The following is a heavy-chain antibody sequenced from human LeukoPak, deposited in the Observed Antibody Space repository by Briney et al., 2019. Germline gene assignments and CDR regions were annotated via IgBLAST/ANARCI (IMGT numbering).Heavy chain of an antibody. CDR1: GYTLSEYA. J-gene: IGHJ4*02. V-gene: IGHV7-4-1*01. D-gene: IGHD2-2*01. Sequence: GASVKVSCKASGYTLSEYAVTWVRHAPGQGLEWMGWINTDTRIPTYAQDFTRRFVFSLDTSVSTAFLKIYSLKADDTAVYYCARGRRYCSSTTCYGMYYSDYWGQGTLVTVSS. CDR3: ARGRRYCSSTTCYGMYYSDY. CDR2: INTDTRIP.